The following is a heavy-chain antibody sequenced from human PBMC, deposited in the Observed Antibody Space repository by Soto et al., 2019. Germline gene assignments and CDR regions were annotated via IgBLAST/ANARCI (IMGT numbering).Heavy chain of an antibody. V-gene: IGHV4-4*02. CDR1: SGSIDTTNW. J-gene: IGHJ6*01. CDR2: IFHSGNT. D-gene: IGHD2-8*01. Sequence: QVQLQESGPGLVKPSGTLSLTCAVSSGSIDTTNWWSWVRHPPGKGLEWIGEIFHSGNTYYNPSLASRVTISVDTSKNQFSLHLRSVTAAETAVYYCARRTWGMDVWGQGTTVTVSS. CDR3: ARRTWGMDV.